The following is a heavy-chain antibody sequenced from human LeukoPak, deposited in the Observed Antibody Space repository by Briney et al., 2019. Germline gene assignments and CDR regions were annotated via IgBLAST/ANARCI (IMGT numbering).Heavy chain of an antibody. V-gene: IGHV4-34*01. J-gene: IGHJ6*02. CDR2: INHSGST. D-gene: IGHD6-13*01. CDR1: GGSFSGYY. Sequence: PSETLSLTCAVYGGSFSGYYWSWIRQPPGKGLEWIGEINHSGSTNYNPSLKSRVTISVDTSKSQFSLKLSSVTAADTAVYYCARVAQQLVYYYYYYGMDVWGQGTTVTVSS. CDR3: ARVAQQLVYYYYYYGMDV.